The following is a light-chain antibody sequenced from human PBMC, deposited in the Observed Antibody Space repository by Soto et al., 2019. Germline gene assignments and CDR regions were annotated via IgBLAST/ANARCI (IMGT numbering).Light chain of an antibody. CDR3: CSYAGSSMFV. J-gene: IGLJ2*01. CDR2: EVV. V-gene: IGLV2-23*02. CDR1: SSDVGPYNL. Sequence: QSALTQPASVSVSPGQSITISCTGSSSDVGPYNLVSWYQHHPGKAPKLMISEVVRRPSGVSNRFSGSKSGNTASLTISGLQPEDEADYYCCSYAGSSMFVFGGGTKLTVL.